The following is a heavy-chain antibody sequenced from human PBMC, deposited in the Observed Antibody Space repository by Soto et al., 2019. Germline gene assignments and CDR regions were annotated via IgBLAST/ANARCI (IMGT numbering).Heavy chain of an antibody. CDR2: ISAYNGNT. CDR1: VYTLTSYG. V-gene: IGHV1-18*01. D-gene: IGHD2-2*01. Sequence: VNVACKASVYTLTSYGISRVRQAPGQGLEWMGWISAYNGNTNYAQKLQGRVTMTTDTSTSTAYMELRSLRYDDTAVYYCARDQVGYCSSTSCYRQIVWFDLWGQGTLVT. CDR3: ARDQVGYCSSTSCYRQIVWFDL. J-gene: IGHJ5*02.